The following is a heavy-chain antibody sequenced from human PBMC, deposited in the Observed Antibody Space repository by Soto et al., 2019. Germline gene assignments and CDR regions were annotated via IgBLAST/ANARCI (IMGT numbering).Heavy chain of an antibody. D-gene: IGHD6-19*01. CDR1: GYTFTSYA. CDR3: ARGVAGPLHWFDP. V-gene: IGHV1-3*01. CDR2: INAGNGNT. J-gene: IGHJ5*02. Sequence: QVQLVQSGAEVKKPGASVKVSCKASGYTFTSYAMHWVRQAPGQRLEWKGWINAGNGNTKYSQKFQGRVTITRDTSASTAYMELSSLRSEDTAVYYCARGVAGPLHWFDPWGQGTLVTVSS.